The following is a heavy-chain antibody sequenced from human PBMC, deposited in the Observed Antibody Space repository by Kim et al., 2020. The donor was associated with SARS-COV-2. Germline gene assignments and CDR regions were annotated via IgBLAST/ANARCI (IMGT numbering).Heavy chain of an antibody. Sequence: SETLSLTCTVSGGSISSYYWSWIRQPPGKGLEWIGYIYYSGSTNYNPSLKSRVTISVDTSKNQFSLKLSSVTAADTAVYYCARDSIGGFTSPPDYWGQGTLVTVSS. D-gene: IGHD2-15*01. V-gene: IGHV4-59*01. CDR1: GGSISSYY. J-gene: IGHJ4*02. CDR2: IYYSGST. CDR3: ARDSIGGFTSPPDY.